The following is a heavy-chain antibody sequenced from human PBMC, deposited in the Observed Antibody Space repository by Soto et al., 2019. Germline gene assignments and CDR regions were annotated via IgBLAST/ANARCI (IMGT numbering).Heavy chain of an antibody. CDR2: ISAYNGNT. J-gene: IGHJ5*02. CDR1: GYSFATSG. D-gene: IGHD3-22*01. Sequence: QVKLVQSGTEVKKPGASMKVSCKASGYSFATSGISWVRQAPGQGLEWMGWISAYNGNTNYEQKLQDRVTMTTDTSTSTAHLELRSLRSDDTAVYYCARAGHYYDSSGYATWGQGTLVTVS. V-gene: IGHV1-18*01. CDR3: ARAGHYYDSSGYAT.